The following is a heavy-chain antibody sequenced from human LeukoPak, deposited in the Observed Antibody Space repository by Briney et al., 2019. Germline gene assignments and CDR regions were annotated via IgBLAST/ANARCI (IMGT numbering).Heavy chain of an antibody. CDR1: GGPISRSVYC. V-gene: IGHV4-39*07. CDR2: ICYNGNT. Sequence: SETLSLTCTVSGGPISRSVYCWGWIRQPPGKGLEWIGSICYNGNTFCNPSLESRVTISRDTSKNQFSLKLNSVTAADTAVYYCAREKSTYYYGSGFWWFDPWGQGTLVTVSS. J-gene: IGHJ5*02. CDR3: AREKSTYYYGSGFWWFDP. D-gene: IGHD3-10*01.